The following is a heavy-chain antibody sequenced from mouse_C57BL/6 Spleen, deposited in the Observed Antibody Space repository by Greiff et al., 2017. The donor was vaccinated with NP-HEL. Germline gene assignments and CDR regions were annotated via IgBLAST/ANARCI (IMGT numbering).Heavy chain of an antibody. Sequence: QVQLQQSGAELVKPGASVKISCKASGYAFSSYWMNWVKQRPGKGLEWIGQIYPGDGDTNTNGKFKGKATLTEDKSSSTTYMQLHSLTSKYSAVYFYACYCGSSFRYFDVWGTGTTVTVSS. V-gene: IGHV1-80*01. CDR2: IYPGDGDT. J-gene: IGHJ1*03. CDR3: ACYCGSSFRYFDV. CDR1: GYAFSSYW. D-gene: IGHD1-1*01.